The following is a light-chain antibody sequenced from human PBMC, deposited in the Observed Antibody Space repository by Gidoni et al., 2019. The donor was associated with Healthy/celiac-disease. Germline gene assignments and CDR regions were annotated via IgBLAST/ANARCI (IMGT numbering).Light chain of an antibody. V-gene: IGKV3-15*01. Sequence: EIVMTQSPATLSVSPGERATLSCRASQSVSSNLAWYQQKPGQAPRLLIYGAYTRATGIPARFSGSGSGTEFTLTISSLQSEDFAVYYCQQYNNWPQRTFGQGTKVEIK. CDR2: GAY. J-gene: IGKJ1*01. CDR3: QQYNNWPQRT. CDR1: QSVSSN.